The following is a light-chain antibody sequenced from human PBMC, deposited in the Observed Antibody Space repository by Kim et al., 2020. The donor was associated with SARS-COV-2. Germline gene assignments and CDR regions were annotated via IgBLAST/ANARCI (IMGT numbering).Light chain of an antibody. V-gene: IGLV3-19*01. CDR2: GKN. J-gene: IGLJ3*02. CDR3: NSRDSSGNHGV. CDR1: SLRSYY. Sequence: ALGQTVRITCQGDSLRSYYASWYQQKPGQAPVLVSYGKNNRPSGIPGRFAGSSSGNAASLTITGAQAEDEADYDCNSRDSSGNHGVFGGGTKLTVL.